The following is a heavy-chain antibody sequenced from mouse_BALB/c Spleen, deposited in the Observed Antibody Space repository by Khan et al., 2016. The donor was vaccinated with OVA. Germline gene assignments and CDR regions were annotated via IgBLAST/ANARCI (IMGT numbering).Heavy chain of an antibody. V-gene: IGHV5-9*03. D-gene: IGHD2-1*01. CDR3: ARSNYGTFAY. Sequence: EVELVESGGGLVKPGGSLKLSCAASGFTFSSFSMSWVRQTPEKRLEWVATISSGGDNTFYSDSVKGRFTISRDNAKNNLSLQISSLSSEYTALYYCARSNYGTFAYWGPGTLFTVSA. J-gene: IGHJ3*01. CDR1: GFTFSSFS. CDR2: ISSGGDNT.